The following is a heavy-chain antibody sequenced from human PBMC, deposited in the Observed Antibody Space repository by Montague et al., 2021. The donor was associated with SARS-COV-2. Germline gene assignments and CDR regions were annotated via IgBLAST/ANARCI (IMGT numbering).Heavy chain of an antibody. V-gene: IGHV4-39*01. CDR3: ARHVGDWFIVVVHSWFDP. CDR2: IYYSGST. CDR1: GGSISSSSYY. J-gene: IGHJ5*02. D-gene: IGHD2-2*01. Sequence: SETLSLTCTVSGGSISSSSYYWGWIRQPPGKGLEWIGNIYYSGSTYYNPSLKSRVTISADTSKNQFSLKLRSVTAAVTAVYYCARHVGDWFIVVVHSWFDPWGQGTLVTVSS.